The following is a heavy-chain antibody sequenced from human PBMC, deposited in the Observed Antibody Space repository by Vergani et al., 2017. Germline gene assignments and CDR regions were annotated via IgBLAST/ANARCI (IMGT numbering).Heavy chain of an antibody. D-gene: IGHD4/OR15-4a*01. Sequence: QVHLVQSGSELEKPGASVKVSCKASGYSFSVYSINWLRQAPGQGLEWMGWINTNTGKPTYAQGFAGRFVFSLDTSVSTTYLQISSLKAEDTAIYYCARDANYIVVDSWCQGTLVTVSS. CDR2: INTNTGKP. CDR1: GYSFSVYS. V-gene: IGHV7-4-1*02. J-gene: IGHJ4*02. CDR3: ARDANYIVVDS.